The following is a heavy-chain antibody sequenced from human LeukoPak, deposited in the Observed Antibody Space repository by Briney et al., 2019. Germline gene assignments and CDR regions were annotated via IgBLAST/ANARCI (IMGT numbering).Heavy chain of an antibody. Sequence: ASVKVSCKASGYTFTGYYMHWVRQAPGHGLEWMGWINPNSGGTNYAQKFQGRVTMTRDTSINTAYMELSRLRSDDTAVYYCASQYDFWSGVTTTPSRWGQGTLVTVSS. CDR3: ASQYDFWSGVTTTPSR. CDR2: INPNSGGT. V-gene: IGHV1-2*02. D-gene: IGHD3-3*01. CDR1: GYTFTGYY. J-gene: IGHJ4*02.